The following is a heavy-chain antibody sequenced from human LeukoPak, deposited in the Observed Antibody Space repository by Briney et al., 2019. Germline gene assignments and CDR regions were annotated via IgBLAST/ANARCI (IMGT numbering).Heavy chain of an antibody. D-gene: IGHD3-3*01. CDR3: ARELNDFWSGYYY. CDR2: IKQDGSEK. V-gene: IGHV3-7*01. Sequence: GGSLRLSCAASGFTFSSYWMSWVRQAPGKGLEWVANIKQDGSEKYYVDSVKGRVTISRDNAKNSLYLQMNSLRAEDTAVYYWARELNDFWSGYYYWGQGTLVTVSS. CDR1: GFTFSSYW. J-gene: IGHJ4*02.